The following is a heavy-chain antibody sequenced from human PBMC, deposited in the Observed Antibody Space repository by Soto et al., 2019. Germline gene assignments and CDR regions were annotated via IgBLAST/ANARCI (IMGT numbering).Heavy chain of an antibody. CDR2: ISSYNDNT. V-gene: IGHV1-18*04. D-gene: IGHD3-22*01. CDR3: ATLHTHGYHNHYFFGMDV. CDR1: GNTFMNHG. J-gene: IGHJ6*02. Sequence: QVHLEQSGPEVQKPGASVKVACRASGNTFMNHGISWVRQAPGQGLEWMGWISSYNDNTNYAQKFQSRVPNNTDLSTSTADKELRTLRSDDTAVYYCATLHTHGYHNHYFFGMDVWGQGTTVAVSS.